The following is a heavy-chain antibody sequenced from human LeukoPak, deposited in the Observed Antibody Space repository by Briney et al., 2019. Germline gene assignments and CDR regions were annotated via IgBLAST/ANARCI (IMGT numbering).Heavy chain of an antibody. J-gene: IGHJ4*02. Sequence: GGSLRLSCAASGFTFSSYSMTWVRQAPGKGLEWVSSISSSSSYIYYAGSVKGRFTISRDNAKNSLYLQMNSLRADDTAVYYCARGSYYDILTGYYSRLFDYWGQGTLVTVSS. CDR2: ISSSSSYI. CDR3: ARGSYYDILTGYYSRLFDY. D-gene: IGHD3-9*01. CDR1: GFTFSSYS. V-gene: IGHV3-21*01.